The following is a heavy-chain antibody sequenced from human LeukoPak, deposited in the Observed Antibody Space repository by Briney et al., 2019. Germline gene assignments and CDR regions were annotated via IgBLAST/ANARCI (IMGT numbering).Heavy chain of an antibody. CDR2: INWNGGST. Sequence: GGSLRLSCAASGFTFDDHGMSWVRQAPGKGLEWVSGINWNGGSTGYADSVKGRFNISRDNSNNSLYLQMNSLRAEDTALYYCARMAGAGYYFYMDVWGKGTTVTVSS. D-gene: IGHD1-26*01. CDR1: GFTFDDHG. CDR3: ARMAGAGYYFYMDV. V-gene: IGHV3-20*04. J-gene: IGHJ6*03.